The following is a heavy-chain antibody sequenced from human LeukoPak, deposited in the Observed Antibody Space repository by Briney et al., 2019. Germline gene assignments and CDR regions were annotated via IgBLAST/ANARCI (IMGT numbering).Heavy chain of an antibody. D-gene: IGHD3-3*01. V-gene: IGHV3-7*01. CDR1: GFTFSSYW. CDR2: IKQDGSEK. J-gene: IGHJ6*02. CDR3: ASIRGFLEWLFPTTYYYYGMDV. Sequence: GGSLRLSCAASGFTFSSYWMSWVRQAPGKGLEWVANIKQDGSEKYYVDSVKGRFTISRDNSKNTLYLQMNSLRAEDTAVYYCASIRGFLEWLFPTTYYYYGMDVWGQGTTVTVSS.